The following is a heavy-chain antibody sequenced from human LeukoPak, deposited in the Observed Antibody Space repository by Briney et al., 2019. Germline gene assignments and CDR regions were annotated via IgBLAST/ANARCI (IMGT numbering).Heavy chain of an antibody. CDR2: ISSSSSYI. CDR1: GFTFSSYS. J-gene: IGHJ5*02. Sequence: GGSLRLPCAASGFTFSSYSMNWVRQAPGKGLEWVSSISSSSSYIYYADSVKGRFTISRDNAKNSLYLQMNSLRAEDTAVYYCARDSFRYSYGFSWFDPWGQGTLVTVSS. V-gene: IGHV3-21*01. D-gene: IGHD5-18*01. CDR3: ARDSFRYSYGFSWFDP.